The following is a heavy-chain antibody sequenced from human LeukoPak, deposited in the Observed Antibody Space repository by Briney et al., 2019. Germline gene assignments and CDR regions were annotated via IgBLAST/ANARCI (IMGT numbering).Heavy chain of an antibody. CDR3: ARGRYDSSGYYSIFDY. Sequence: GGSLRLSCAASGITFINYAMTWVRQAPGKGLGWVSSISRSSIYTYYEDSVKGRLTISRDNAKNSLYLQMNSLRAEDTAVYYCARGRYDSSGYYSIFDYWGQGTLVTVSS. D-gene: IGHD3-22*01. CDR2: ISRSSIYT. CDR1: GITFINYA. V-gene: IGHV3-21*06. J-gene: IGHJ4*02.